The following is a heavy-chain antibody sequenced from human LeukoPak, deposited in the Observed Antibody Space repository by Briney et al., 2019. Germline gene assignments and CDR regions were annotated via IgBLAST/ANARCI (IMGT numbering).Heavy chain of an antibody. CDR2: ISSSSSTI. D-gene: IGHD6-19*01. CDR1: GFTFSSYS. V-gene: IGHV3-48*01. J-gene: IGHJ4*02. Sequence: GGSLRLSCAASGFTFSSYSMNWVRQAPGKGLEWVSYISSSSSTIYYADSVKGRFTISRDNSKNTLYLQMNSLRAEDTAVYYCAKDPYSSGWYRFDYWGQGTLVTVSS. CDR3: AKDPYSSGWYRFDY.